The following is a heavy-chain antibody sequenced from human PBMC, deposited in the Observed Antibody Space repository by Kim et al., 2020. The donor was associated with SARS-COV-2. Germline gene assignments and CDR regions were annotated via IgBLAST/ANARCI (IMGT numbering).Heavy chain of an antibody. Sequence: GGSLRLSCVASGFTFSDSFMSWIRQAPGKGLEWVSYISSSASYTNYADSVKGRFTISRDNPKDSLYLQMNSLRAEDTPVYYCARTGYCNGGICYSYYFD. V-gene: IGHV3-11*03. D-gene: IGHD2-15*01. CDR3: ARTGYCNGGICYSYYFD. J-gene: IGHJ4*01. CDR2: ISSSASYT. CDR1: GFTFSDSF.